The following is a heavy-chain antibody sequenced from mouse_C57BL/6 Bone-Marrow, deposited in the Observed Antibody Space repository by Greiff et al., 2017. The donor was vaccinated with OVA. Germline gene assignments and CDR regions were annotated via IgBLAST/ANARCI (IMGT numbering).Heavy chain of an antibody. V-gene: IGHV1-72*01. Sequence: QVQLQQPGAELVKPGASVKLSCKASGYTFTSYWMHWVKQRPGRGLEWIGRIDTNSGGTKYNEKFKSKATLTVDKASTTAYMQLSSLTSEDSAVYYCERRSRYFDVGGRGTAVTVSS. CDR1: GYTFTSYW. CDR3: ERRSRYFDV. J-gene: IGHJ1*03. CDR2: IDTNSGGT.